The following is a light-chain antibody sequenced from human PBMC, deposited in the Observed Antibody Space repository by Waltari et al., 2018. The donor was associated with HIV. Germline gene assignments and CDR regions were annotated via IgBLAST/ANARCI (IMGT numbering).Light chain of an antibody. CDR3: NSYRSSDTVI. V-gene: IGLV2-14*01. CDR1: NSDVGFYNL. Sequence: QSALAQPASVSGSPGQSITISCTGRNSDVGFYNLVSWYQQFPGKAPQLIIYAVHSRPSGVSSRFSGSKSCNTASLTISDLQAEDEAEYFCNSYRSSDTVIFGGGTKLTVL. CDR2: AVH. J-gene: IGLJ2*01.